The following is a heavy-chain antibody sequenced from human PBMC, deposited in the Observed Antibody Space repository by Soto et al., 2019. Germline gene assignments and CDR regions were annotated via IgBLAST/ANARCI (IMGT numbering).Heavy chain of an antibody. J-gene: IGHJ3*02. CDR2: IIPIFGTA. CDR3: ARGGGGYCTNGVCDEGAFDI. Sequence: QVQLVQSGAEVKKPGSSVKVSCKASGGTFSSYAISWVRQAPGQGLEWMGGIIPIFGTANYAQKFQGRVTNTAGESTGTAYMERSSLRSEDTAVYYCARGGGGYCTNGVCDEGAFDIWGQGTMVTVSS. CDR1: GGTFSSYA. V-gene: IGHV1-69*12. D-gene: IGHD2-8*01.